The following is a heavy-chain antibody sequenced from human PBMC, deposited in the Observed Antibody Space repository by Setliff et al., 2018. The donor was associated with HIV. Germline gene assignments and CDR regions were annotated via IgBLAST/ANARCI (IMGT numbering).Heavy chain of an antibody. CDR1: GGTFSSYA. V-gene: IGHV1-69*06. CDR2: IIPIFGTA. J-gene: IGHJ4*02. CDR3: ARGRWLQSFDY. D-gene: IGHD5-12*01. Sequence: SVKVSCKASGGTFSSYAISWVRQAPGQGLEWKGRIIPIFGTANYAQKFQGRVTITADKSTSTAYMELSSLRSEDTAVYYCARGRWLQSFDYWGQGTLVTVSS.